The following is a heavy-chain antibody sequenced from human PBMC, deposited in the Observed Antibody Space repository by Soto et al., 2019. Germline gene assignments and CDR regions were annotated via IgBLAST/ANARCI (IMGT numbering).Heavy chain of an antibody. CDR3: ARDLSVVVTPPY. V-gene: IGHV3-21*01. J-gene: IGHJ4*02. D-gene: IGHD2-15*01. CDR2: ISSSSSYI. Sequence: PGGSLRLSCAASGFTFSSYSMNWVRQAPGKGLEWVSSISSSSSYIYYADSVKGRFTISRDNAKNSLYLQMNSLRAEDTAVYYCARDLSVVVTPPYWGQGTLVTVPS. CDR1: GFTFSSYS.